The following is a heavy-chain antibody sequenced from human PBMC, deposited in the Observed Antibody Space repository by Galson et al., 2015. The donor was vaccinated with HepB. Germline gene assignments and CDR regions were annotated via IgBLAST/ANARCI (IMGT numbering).Heavy chain of an antibody. D-gene: IGHD3-10*01. J-gene: IGHJ3*02. CDR3: AKTYYYGSGSYRYDDAFDI. CDR1: GFTFSSYG. Sequence: SLRLSCAASGFTFSSYGMHWVRQAPGKGLEWVAVISYDGSNKYYADSVKGRFTISRDNSKNTLYLQMNSLRAEDTAVYYCAKTYYYGSGSYRYDDAFDIWGQGTMVTVSS. V-gene: IGHV3-30*18. CDR2: ISYDGSNK.